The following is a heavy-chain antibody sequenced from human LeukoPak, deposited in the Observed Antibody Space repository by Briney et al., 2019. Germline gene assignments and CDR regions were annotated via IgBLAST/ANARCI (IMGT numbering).Heavy chain of an antibody. J-gene: IGHJ6*03. CDR1: GVSISSSGSY. D-gene: IGHD6-6*01. V-gene: IGHV4-39*02. CDR2: IYYSGST. CDR3: ARDWGVEGRPGYMDV. Sequence: PSETLSLTCTVSGVSISSSGSYWGWIRQPPGEGLEWIGSIYYSGSTYYNTSLKSRVTISVDTSKNQFSLRLNSVTAADTAVYFCARDWGVEGRPGYMDVWGKGTTVTVSS.